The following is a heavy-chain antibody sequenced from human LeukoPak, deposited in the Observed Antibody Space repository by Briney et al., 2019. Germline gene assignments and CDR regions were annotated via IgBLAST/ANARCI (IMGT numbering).Heavy chain of an antibody. Sequence: SETLSLTCTVSGGSISSSSYYWGWIRQPPGKGLEWIGSIYYSGSTYYNPSLKSRVTISVDTSKNQFSLKLSSVTATDTAVYYCARRVRDIVVVPAAIGFDYWGQGTLVTVSS. D-gene: IGHD2-2*02. CDR1: GGSISSSSYY. V-gene: IGHV4-39*01. CDR2: IYYSGST. J-gene: IGHJ4*02. CDR3: ARRVRDIVVVPAAIGFDY.